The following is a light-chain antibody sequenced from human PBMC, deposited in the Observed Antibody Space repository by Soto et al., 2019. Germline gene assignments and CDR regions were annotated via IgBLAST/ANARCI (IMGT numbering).Light chain of an antibody. V-gene: IGKV1-39*01. CDR3: QQTYLSPPT. Sequence: DIQMTQSPSSLSASVGDRVTITCRASQSISNYLNWYQQKPGKAPKLLFSGASSLQSGVPSGFSGSGSGTDFTLTMNRLQPEDFATYYCQQTYLSPPTFGQGTKVEIK. J-gene: IGKJ1*01. CDR1: QSISNY. CDR2: GAS.